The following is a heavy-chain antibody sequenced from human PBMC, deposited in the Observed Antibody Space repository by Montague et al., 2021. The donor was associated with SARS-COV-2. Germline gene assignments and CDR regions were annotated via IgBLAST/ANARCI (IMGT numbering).Heavy chain of an antibody. J-gene: IGHJ6*02. D-gene: IGHD1-26*01. Sequence: SLRLSCAASGFTFGDYAMHWVRQAPGKGLEWVSGISWNSGSIGYADSVKGRFTISRDNAKNSLYLQMNSLRAEDTALYYCAKDIVRIVGGYYYYYGMDVWGHWTTVTVSS. V-gene: IGHV3-9*01. CDR2: ISWNSGSI. CDR3: AKDIVRIVGGYYYYYGMDV. CDR1: GFTFGDYA.